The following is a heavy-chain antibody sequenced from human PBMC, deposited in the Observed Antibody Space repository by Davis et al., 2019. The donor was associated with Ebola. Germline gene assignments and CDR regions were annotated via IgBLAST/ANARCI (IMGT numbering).Heavy chain of an antibody. J-gene: IGHJ4*02. CDR1: GYTFTSYG. CDR2: INPNSGGT. D-gene: IGHD6-13*01. V-gene: IGHV1-2*02. CDR3: ARGYSSSWYEY. Sequence: ASVKVSCKASGYTFTSYGISWVRQAPGQGLEWMGWINPNSGGTNYAQKFQGRVTMTRDTSISTAYMELSRLRSDDTAVYYCARGYSSSWYEYWGQGTLVTVSS.